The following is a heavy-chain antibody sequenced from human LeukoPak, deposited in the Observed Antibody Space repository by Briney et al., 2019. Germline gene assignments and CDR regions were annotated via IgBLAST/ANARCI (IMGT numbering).Heavy chain of an antibody. D-gene: IGHD5-18*01. CDR3: ARADTRAFDP. J-gene: IGHJ5*02. CDR2: IYYSGST. Sequence: SETLSLTCTVSGGSISSSSYYWGWIRQPPGKGLEWIGSIYYSGSTYYNPSLKSRVTISVDTSKNQFSLKLSSVTAADTAVYYCARADTRAFDPWGQGTLVTVSS. V-gene: IGHV4-39*07. CDR1: GGSISSSSYY.